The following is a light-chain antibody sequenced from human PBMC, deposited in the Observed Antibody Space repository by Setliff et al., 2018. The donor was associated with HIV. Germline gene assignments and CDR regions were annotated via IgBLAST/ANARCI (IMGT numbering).Light chain of an antibody. Sequence: QSVLTQPASVSGSPGQSITISCTGTSSDVGLYNFVSWYQQHPGKVPKLIIYDVTNRPSGISRRFSGAKSGNTASLTISGLQADDEADYYCSSFRTSRKFVFGTGTKVTV. CDR1: SSDVGLYNF. CDR3: SSFRTSRKFV. CDR2: DVT. V-gene: IGLV2-14*01. J-gene: IGLJ1*01.